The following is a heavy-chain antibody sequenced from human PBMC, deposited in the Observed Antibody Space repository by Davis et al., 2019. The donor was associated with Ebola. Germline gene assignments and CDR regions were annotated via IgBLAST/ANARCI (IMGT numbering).Heavy chain of an antibody. Sequence: GESLKISCAASGFTFSDYYMSWIRQAPGKGLEWVSYISSSGSTIYYADSVKGRFTISRDKSKNTLYLQMNSLRAEDTAVYYCAKDALGTVTTYLDYWGQGTLVTVSS. CDR3: AKDALGTVTTYLDY. D-gene: IGHD4-17*01. CDR2: ISSSGSTI. V-gene: IGHV3-11*04. CDR1: GFTFSDYY. J-gene: IGHJ4*02.